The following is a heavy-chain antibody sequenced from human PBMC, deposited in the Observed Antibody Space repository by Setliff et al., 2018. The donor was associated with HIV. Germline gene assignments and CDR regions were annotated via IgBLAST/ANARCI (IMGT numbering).Heavy chain of an antibody. D-gene: IGHD3-9*01. CDR2: INPNSGGT. J-gene: IGHJ4*02. CDR1: GYIFISYG. Sequence: ASVKVSCKASGYIFISYGFSWVRQAPGQGLEWMGRINPNSGGTNYAQKFQGRVAMTRDTSISTAYMELSRLRSDDTAVYYCARGSLLGYFDWLFPDWGQGTLVTVSS. CDR3: ARGSLLGYFDWLFPD. V-gene: IGHV1-2*06.